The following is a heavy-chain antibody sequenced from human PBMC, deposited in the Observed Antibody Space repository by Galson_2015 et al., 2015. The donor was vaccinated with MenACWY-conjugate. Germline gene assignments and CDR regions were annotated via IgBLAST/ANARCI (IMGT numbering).Heavy chain of an antibody. J-gene: IGHJ6*03. D-gene: IGHD3-10*01. Sequence: SLRLSCAASGFTFSTYWMHWVRQAPGKGLVWVSRIAFDGSSTRYADSVRGRFTISRDNAKNTLYLQMNSLRAEDTAVYYCARGRGSLYYYMDVWGKGTTVTVSS. V-gene: IGHV3-74*01. CDR1: GFTFSTYW. CDR2: IAFDGSST. CDR3: ARGRGSLYYYMDV.